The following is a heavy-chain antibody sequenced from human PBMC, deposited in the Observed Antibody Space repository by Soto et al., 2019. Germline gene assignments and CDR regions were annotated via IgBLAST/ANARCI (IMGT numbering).Heavy chain of an antibody. V-gene: IGHV3-23*01. CDR2: ISGSGGST. CDR1: GFTFSSYA. Sequence: GGSLRLSCAASGFTFSSYAMSWVRQAPGQGLEWVSGISGSGGSTYYADSVKGRFTVSRDNSKNTLYLQMHSLRAEDTALYHCAKVAYTSGYHIVDWGQGTLVTVSS. D-gene: IGHD3-22*01. CDR3: AKVAYTSGYHIVD. J-gene: IGHJ4*02.